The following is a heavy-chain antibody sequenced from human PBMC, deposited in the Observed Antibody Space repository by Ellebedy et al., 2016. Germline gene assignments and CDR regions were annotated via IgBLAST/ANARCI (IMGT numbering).Heavy chain of an antibody. J-gene: IGHJ6*02. V-gene: IGHV3-33*01. Sequence: GGSLRLSCVASGLTFSRYGMHWVRQIPGKGLEWVAVIWYDGSNKYYADSVKGRFTISRDNSKNTLYLQMNSLRAEDTAVYYCARESPHSDIYYYYGMDVWGQGTTVTVSS. CDR2: IWYDGSNK. D-gene: IGHD3-9*01. CDR3: ARESPHSDIYYYYGMDV. CDR1: GLTFSRYG.